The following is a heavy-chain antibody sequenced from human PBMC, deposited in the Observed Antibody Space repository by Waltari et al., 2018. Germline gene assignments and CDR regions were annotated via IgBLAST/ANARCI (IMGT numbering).Heavy chain of an antibody. D-gene: IGHD6-19*01. J-gene: IGHJ4*02. V-gene: IGHV1-46*01. CDR3: ARVRIAVAGNLYYFDS. Sequence: QVQLVQSGAEVKQPGASVKVSCKASGYTFTSYYVPWVRQAPGQGLEWMGIIDPSGGSTSYAQKFQGRVTLTRDTSTSTVYMELSSLRSEDTAAYYCARVRIAVAGNLYYFDSWGQGTLVTVSS. CDR1: GYTFTSYY. CDR2: IDPSGGST.